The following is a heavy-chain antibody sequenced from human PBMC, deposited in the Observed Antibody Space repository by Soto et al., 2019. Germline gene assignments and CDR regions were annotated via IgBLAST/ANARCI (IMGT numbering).Heavy chain of an antibody. Sequence: GASVKVSCKASGGNFSSYAISWVRQAPGQGLEWMGGIIPIFGTANYAQKFQGRCTITADESTSTGYMELSSLRSEDTAVYYCARGSTIVGVVISASNYGMDVWGQGTTVTVSS. J-gene: IGHJ6*02. V-gene: IGHV1-69*13. CDR2: IIPIFGTA. CDR3: ARGSTIVGVVISASNYGMDV. D-gene: IGHD3-3*01. CDR1: GGNFSSYA.